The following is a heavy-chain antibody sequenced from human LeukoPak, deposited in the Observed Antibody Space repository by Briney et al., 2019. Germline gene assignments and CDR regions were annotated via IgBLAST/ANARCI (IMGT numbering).Heavy chain of an antibody. CDR3: ARVGSYYDTSGPKGLVTDY. CDR2: ISYDGSNK. J-gene: IGHJ4*02. CDR1: GFTFSSYG. Sequence: GGSLRLSCAASGFTFSSYGMHWVRQAPGKGLEWVAVISYDGSNKYYADSVKGRFTISRDNSKNTLYLQMNSLRAEDTAVYYCARVGSYYDTSGPKGLVTDYWGQGTRVTVSS. D-gene: IGHD3-22*01. V-gene: IGHV3-30*03.